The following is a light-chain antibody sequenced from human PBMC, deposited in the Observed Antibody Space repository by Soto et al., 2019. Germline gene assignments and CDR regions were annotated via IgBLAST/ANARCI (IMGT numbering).Light chain of an antibody. CDR3: QQHNNYWT. CDR2: RAS. Sequence: DVQMTQSPSTLSASVGDRVTITCRASQNINSDLAWYQQKPGKAPQLLIYRASSLESGVPSRFSGSGSGTEFTLTITSLQPDDFATYYCQQHNNYWTFGHETRVDIK. V-gene: IGKV1-5*03. J-gene: IGKJ1*01. CDR1: QNINSD.